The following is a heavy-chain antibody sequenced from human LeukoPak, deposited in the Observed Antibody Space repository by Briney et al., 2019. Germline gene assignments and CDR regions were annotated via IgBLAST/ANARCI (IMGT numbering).Heavy chain of an antibody. CDR3: AKGDYDSSGYYGGLEY. CDR2: ISWNSGSI. CDR1: GFTFDDYA. J-gene: IGHJ4*02. Sequence: GRSLRLSCAVSGFTFDDYAMHWVRHAPGKGLEWVSGISWNSGSIGYADSVKGRFTISRDNAKNSLYLQMNSLGAEDTALYYCAKGDYDSSGYYGGLEYWGQGTLVTVSS. D-gene: IGHD3-22*01. V-gene: IGHV3-9*01.